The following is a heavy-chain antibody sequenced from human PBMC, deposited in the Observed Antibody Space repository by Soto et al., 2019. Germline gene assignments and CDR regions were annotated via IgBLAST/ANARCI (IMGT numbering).Heavy chain of an antibody. CDR1: GGSISSSSYY. CDR2: IYYSGST. D-gene: IGHD3-16*02. CDR3: ARLFWGSYRQMSFDI. V-gene: IGHV4-39*01. J-gene: IGHJ3*02. Sequence: PSETLSLTCTVSGGSISSSSYYWGWIRQPPGKGLEWIGSIYYSGSTYYNPSLKSRVTISVDTSKNQFSLKLSSVTAADTAVYYCARLFWGSYRQMSFDIWGQGTMVTVSS.